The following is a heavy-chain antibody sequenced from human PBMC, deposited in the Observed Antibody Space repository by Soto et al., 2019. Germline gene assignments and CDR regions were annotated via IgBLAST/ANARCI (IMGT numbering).Heavy chain of an antibody. CDR2: ISNRGTP. V-gene: IGHV4-30-4*01. Sequence: QVQLQASGPGLVKPSQTLSLICTVSGDSISSDNYFWSWIRQPPGQGMEWIGYISNRGTPYYTPSLKSRGTISLETSTNRFSLDMYSVTAADTAVYYCAREVNVVALSVAFDIWGSGTMVTVSS. CDR3: AREVNVVALSVAFDI. CDR1: GDSISSDNYF. J-gene: IGHJ3*02. D-gene: IGHD2-8*01.